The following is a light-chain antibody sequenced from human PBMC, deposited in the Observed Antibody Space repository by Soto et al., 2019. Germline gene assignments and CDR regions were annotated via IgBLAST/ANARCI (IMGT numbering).Light chain of an antibody. CDR1: QSISSY. Sequence: DIKMTQSPSSLSASVGDRVTITCRASQSISSYLNWYQQKPGKATKLLIYAASSLQSGVPSRFSGSGSGTDFTLTISSLQPEDFATYYCQQSYSTPLTFGGETKVEIK. J-gene: IGKJ4*01. CDR2: AAS. V-gene: IGKV1-39*01. CDR3: QQSYSTPLT.